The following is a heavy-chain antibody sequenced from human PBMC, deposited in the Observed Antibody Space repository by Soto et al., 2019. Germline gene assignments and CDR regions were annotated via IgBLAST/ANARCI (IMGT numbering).Heavy chain of an antibody. J-gene: IGHJ3*02. Sequence: SETLSLTCTVSGGSISSYYWSWIRQPQGKGLEWIGYIYYSGSTNYNPSLKSRVTISVDTSKNQFSLKLSSVTAADTAVYYCAREPILQFFDGLSSDHDVLDIGGKGTMVPVSS. CDR2: IYYSGST. CDR3: AREPILQFFDGLSSDHDVLDI. CDR1: GGSISSYY. V-gene: IGHV4-59*01. D-gene: IGHD3-9*01.